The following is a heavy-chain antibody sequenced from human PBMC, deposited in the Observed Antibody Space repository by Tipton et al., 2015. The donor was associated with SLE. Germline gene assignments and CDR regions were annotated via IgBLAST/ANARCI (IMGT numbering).Heavy chain of an antibody. Sequence: GSLRLSCAASGFTISSYSMNWVRQAPGKGLEWVSSISSSSSYIYYADSVKGRFTISRDNAKNSLYLQMNSLRAEDTAVYYCMTSEPPVYFDLWGRGTLVTVSS. V-gene: IGHV3-21*01. J-gene: IGHJ2*01. CDR1: GFTISSYS. CDR2: ISSSSSYI. D-gene: IGHD1-14*01. CDR3: MTSEPPVYFDL.